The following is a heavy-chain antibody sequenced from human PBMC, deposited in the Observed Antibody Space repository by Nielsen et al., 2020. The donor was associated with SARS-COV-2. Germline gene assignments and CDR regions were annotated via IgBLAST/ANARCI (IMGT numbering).Heavy chain of an antibody. CDR1: GFTVSSNY. Sequence: GGSLRLSCAASGFTVSSNYMSCVRQAPGKGLEWVSVIYSGGSTYYADSVKGRFTISRDNSKNTLYLQMNSLRAEDTAVYYCARDSTYYYDSSGYYNGAFDIWGQGTMVTVSS. V-gene: IGHV3-66*01. CDR3: ARDSTYYYDSSGYYNGAFDI. J-gene: IGHJ3*02. CDR2: IYSGGST. D-gene: IGHD3-22*01.